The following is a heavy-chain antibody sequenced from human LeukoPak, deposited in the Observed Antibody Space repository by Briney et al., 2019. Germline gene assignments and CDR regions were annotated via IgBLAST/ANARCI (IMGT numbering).Heavy chain of an antibody. CDR2: IYSNGIT. V-gene: IGHV4-4*08. D-gene: IGHD3-22*01. Sequence: PSETLSLTCTVSGGSIFSYYFNWIRQPPGKGLEWIGYIYSNGITNYNPSLRSRGTISIATSKNQFSLRLRSVTAADTAIYYCARRAYYDTSGYYPASGYFDPWGRGTLVTVSS. CDR3: ARRAYYDTSGYYPASGYFDP. CDR1: GGSIFSYY. J-gene: IGHJ2*01.